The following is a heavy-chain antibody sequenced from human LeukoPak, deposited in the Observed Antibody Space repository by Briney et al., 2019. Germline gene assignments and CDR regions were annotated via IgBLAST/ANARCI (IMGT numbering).Heavy chain of an antibody. CDR2: IYTSGST. V-gene: IGHV4-4*07. Sequence: SETLSLTCTVSGGSISSYYWSWIRQPAGKGLEWIGRIYTSGSTNYNPSLKSRVTMSVDTSKNQFSLKLSSVTAADTAVYYCARDYSTRYCSGGSCYFDAFDIWGQGTMVTVSS. CDR3: ARDYSTRYCSGGSCYFDAFDI. D-gene: IGHD2-15*01. J-gene: IGHJ3*02. CDR1: GGSISSYY.